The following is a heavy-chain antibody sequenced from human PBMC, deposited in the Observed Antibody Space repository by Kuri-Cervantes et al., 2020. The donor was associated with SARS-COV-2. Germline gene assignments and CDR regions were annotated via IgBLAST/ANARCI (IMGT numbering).Heavy chain of an antibody. CDR2: INHSGST. CDR1: GGSFSGYY. J-gene: IGHJ6*03. Sequence: GSLRLSCAVYGGSFSGYYWSWIRQPPGKGLEWIGEINHSGSTNYNPSLKSRVTISVDTSKNQFSLKLISVTAADTAVYDCARTYYYYYDYMDVWGKGTTVTVSS. CDR3: ARTYYYYYDYMDV. V-gene: IGHV4-34*01.